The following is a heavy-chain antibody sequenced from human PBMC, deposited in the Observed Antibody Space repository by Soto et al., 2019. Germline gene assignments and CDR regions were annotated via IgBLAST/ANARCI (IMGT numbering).Heavy chain of an antibody. V-gene: IGHV4-34*01. J-gene: IGHJ4*02. CDR3: ARGRRLSMVRGVIYFDY. Sequence: SETLSLTCAVLCGYFSGHYCSWIRPPPGKGLEWSGEINHSGSTNYNPSLKSRVTISVDTSKNPLSLKLSSVTAEDTAVYYCARGRRLSMVRGVIYFDYWGQGTLVTVSS. CDR2: INHSGST. D-gene: IGHD3-10*01. CDR1: CGYFSGHY.